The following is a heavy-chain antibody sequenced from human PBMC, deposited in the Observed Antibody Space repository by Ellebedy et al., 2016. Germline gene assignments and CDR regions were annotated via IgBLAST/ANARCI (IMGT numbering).Heavy chain of an antibody. CDR2: MYAGGTI. CDR3: AKGNAIPGPEPLDF. CDR1: GFSVSTNY. J-gene: IGHJ4*02. D-gene: IGHD1-14*01. V-gene: IGHV3-66*01. Sequence: GGSLRLSCAISGFSVSTNYLSWVRQAPGKGLEWVSVMYAGGTIHYADSVKGRFTISRDNSKNTLYLQMNSLTVEDTAVYYCAKGNAIPGPEPLDFWGQGTLVTVSS.